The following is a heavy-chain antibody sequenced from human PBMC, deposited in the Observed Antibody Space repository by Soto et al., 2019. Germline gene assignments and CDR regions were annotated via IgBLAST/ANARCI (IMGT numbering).Heavy chain of an antibody. CDR3: ARDYSRSCREY. Sequence: ASVKVSCKASGYTFTSYGISWMRQAPGQGLEWMGWISGYNGNTNYTQKFEGRVAMTTDTSTTTAYMELRSLRSDDTAVYYCARDYSRSCREYWGKATMV. CDR1: GYTFTSYG. V-gene: IGHV1-18*04. D-gene: IGHD6-13*01. CDR2: ISGYNGNT. J-gene: IGHJ4*02.